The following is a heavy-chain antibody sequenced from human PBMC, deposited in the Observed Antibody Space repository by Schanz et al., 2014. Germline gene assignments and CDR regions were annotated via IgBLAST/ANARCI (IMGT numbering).Heavy chain of an antibody. Sequence: EVRLVESGGGVVRPGGSLRLSCVASGFTFFGSFAMSWVRQAPGKGLEWVSGMSGSGSTADYADSVKGRFTISRDNSKNTLYLQVNSLRAEDTAVYYCAKHVRSLTGNDYWGQGTLVTVSS. CDR2: MSGSGSTA. CDR1: GFTFFGSFA. V-gene: IGHV3-23*04. CDR3: AKHVRSLTGNDY. D-gene: IGHD3-9*01. J-gene: IGHJ4*02.